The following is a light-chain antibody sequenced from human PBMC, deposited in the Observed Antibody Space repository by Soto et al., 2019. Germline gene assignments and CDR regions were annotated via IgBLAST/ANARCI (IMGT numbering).Light chain of an antibody. Sequence: QSVLTQPPSASGSPGQSVTISCTGTSSDVGAYNYVSWYQQHPGKAPKVMIYEVSKRPSGVPDRFSGSKSGNTASLTVSGLQAEDEAEYYCSSWDSSLSAYVFGTGTKVTVL. V-gene: IGLV2-8*01. CDR2: EVS. CDR1: SSDVGAYNY. J-gene: IGLJ1*01. CDR3: SSWDSSLSAYV.